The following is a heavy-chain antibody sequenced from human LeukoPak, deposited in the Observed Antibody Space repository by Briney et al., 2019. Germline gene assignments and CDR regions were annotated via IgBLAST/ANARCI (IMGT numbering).Heavy chain of an antibody. CDR1: GDSVSSNSAA. V-gene: IGHV6-1*01. CDR3: ARHAGSGQQPFDY. Sequence: SQTLSLTCVISGDSVSSNSAAWNWIRQSPSRGLEWLGRTYFRSKWYSDYTMSVKGRITINGDTSKNQFSLQLSSVTAADTAVYYCARHAGSGQQPFDYWGQGTLVTVSS. D-gene: IGHD6-13*01. J-gene: IGHJ4*02. CDR2: TYFRSKWYS.